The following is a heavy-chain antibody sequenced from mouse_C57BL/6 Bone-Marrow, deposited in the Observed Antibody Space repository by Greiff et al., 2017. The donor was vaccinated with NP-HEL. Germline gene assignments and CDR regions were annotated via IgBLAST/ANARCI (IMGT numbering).Heavy chain of an antibody. CDR3: ARAWLLKAYYFDY. Sequence: VQLQQSGPGLVKPSQSLSLTCSVTGYSITSGYYWNWIRQFPGNKLEWMGYISYDGSNNYNPSLKNRIAITRDTSKNQFFLKLNSVTTEDTATYYCARAWLLKAYYFDYWGQGTTLTVSS. CDR2: ISYDGSN. V-gene: IGHV3-6*01. J-gene: IGHJ2*01. D-gene: IGHD2-3*01. CDR1: GYSITSGYY.